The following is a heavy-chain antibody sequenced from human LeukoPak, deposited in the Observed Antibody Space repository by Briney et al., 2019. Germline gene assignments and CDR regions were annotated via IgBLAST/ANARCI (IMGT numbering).Heavy chain of an antibody. V-gene: IGHV3-74*01. CDR1: RFTFSNYW. CDR3: VRDYQFIQEV. CDR2: ISTDGKST. Sequence: PGGSLRLSCVASRFTFSNYWMLWVRQAPGKGLMWVSLISTDGKSTRYAESVKGRFTISRDNAKNALYLQMDILRVEDTALYFCVRDYQFIQEVWGQGTTVTVSS. J-gene: IGHJ6*02. D-gene: IGHD2-2*01.